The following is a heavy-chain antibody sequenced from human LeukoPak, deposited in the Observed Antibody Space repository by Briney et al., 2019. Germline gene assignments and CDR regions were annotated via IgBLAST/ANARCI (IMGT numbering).Heavy chain of an antibody. V-gene: IGHV3-21*01. CDR1: GFTFSSYS. Sequence: GGSLRLSCAAPGFTFSSYSMNWVRQAPGKGLEWVSSINSSSTYIYYADSVKGRFTISRDNAKNSLYLQMNSLRAEDTAVYYCARDYCRSARCYNVDYWGQGSLVTVSS. CDR3: ARDYCRSARCYNVDY. CDR2: INSSSTYI. D-gene: IGHD2-2*02. J-gene: IGHJ4*02.